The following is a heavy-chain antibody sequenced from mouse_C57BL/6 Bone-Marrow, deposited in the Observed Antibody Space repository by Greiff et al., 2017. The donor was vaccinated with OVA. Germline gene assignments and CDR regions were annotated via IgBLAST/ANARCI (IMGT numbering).Heavy chain of an antibody. Sequence: QVQLQQPGAELVRPETSVKLSCKASGYTFTSYWMHWVKQRPGQGLEWIGVIDPSDSYTNYNQQFKGKATLTVDTSSSTAYMQLSSLTSEDSAVYYCASTRNGGYYYAMDYWGQGTSVTVSS. D-gene: IGHD2-12*01. V-gene: IGHV1-59*01. J-gene: IGHJ4*01. CDR1: GYTFTSYW. CDR2: IDPSDSYT. CDR3: ASTRNGGYYYAMDY.